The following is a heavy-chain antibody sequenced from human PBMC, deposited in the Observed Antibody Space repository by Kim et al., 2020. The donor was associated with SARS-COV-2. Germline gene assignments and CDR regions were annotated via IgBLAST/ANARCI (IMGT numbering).Heavy chain of an antibody. Sequence: GGSLRLSCAASGFTFSSYGMHWVRQAPGKGLEWVAVIWYDGSNKYYADSVKGRFTISRDNSKNTLYLQMNSLRAEDTAVYYCAREGIAVAGMIDYWGQGTLVTVSS. CDR2: IWYDGSNK. V-gene: IGHV3-33*01. CDR1: GFTFSSYG. CDR3: AREGIAVAGMIDY. D-gene: IGHD6-19*01. J-gene: IGHJ4*02.